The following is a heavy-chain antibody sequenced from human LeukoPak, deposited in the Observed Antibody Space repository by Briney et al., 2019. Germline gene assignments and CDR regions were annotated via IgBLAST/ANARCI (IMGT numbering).Heavy chain of an antibody. CDR2: IGGSGVTK. CDR1: GFTFSNFE. D-gene: IGHD3-10*01. J-gene: IGHJ6*02. CDR3: ARADYYGSPGHFGMDV. Sequence: GGSLRLSCAASGFTFSNFETNWVRQAPGKGPEWISYIGGSGVTKRYADSVKGRFTISRDNAKNSLDLQMNSLRVEDTGIYYCARADYYGSPGHFGMDVWGRGTTVPVSS. V-gene: IGHV3-48*03.